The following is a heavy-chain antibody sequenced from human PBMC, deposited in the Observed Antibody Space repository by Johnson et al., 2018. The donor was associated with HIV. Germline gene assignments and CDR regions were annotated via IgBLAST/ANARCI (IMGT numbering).Heavy chain of an antibody. CDR2: IYSGDTT. V-gene: IGHV3-66*02. CDR1: GFTVSSNY. J-gene: IGHJ3*01. D-gene: IGHD1-26*01. Sequence: EQLVESGGGVMQPGKSLRLSCEASGFTVSSNYMSWVRQAPGKGLEWVSVIYSGDTTYYADSVKGRFTISRDTSKNTLYLQMNSLRPEDTAVYYCASDGWELLGVAAFDVWGQGTLVTVSS. CDR3: ASDGWELLGVAAFDV.